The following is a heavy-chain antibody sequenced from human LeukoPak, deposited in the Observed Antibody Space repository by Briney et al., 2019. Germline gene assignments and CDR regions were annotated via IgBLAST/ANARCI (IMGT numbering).Heavy chain of an antibody. J-gene: IGHJ4*02. D-gene: IGHD1-26*01. CDR2: IYYSGST. CDR1: GGSISSSSYY. CDR3: ARVVGATDFDY. Sequence: PSETLSLTCTVSGGSISSSSYYWGWIRQPPGKGLEWIGSIYYSGSTYYNPSLKSRVTISVDTSENQFSLKLSSVTAADTAVYYCARVVGATDFDYWGQGTLVTVSS. V-gene: IGHV4-39*07.